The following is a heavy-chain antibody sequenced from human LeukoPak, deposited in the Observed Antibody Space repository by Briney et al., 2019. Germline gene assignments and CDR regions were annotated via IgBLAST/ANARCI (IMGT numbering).Heavy chain of an antibody. CDR1: GGSISSGSYY. CDR3: ARGGTYYPY. CDR2: IYSSGST. J-gene: IGHJ4*02. Sequence: PSETLSLTCTVSGGSISSGSYYWNWIRQPAGKGLEWIGRIYSSGSTNYNPSLKSRVTMSVDTSKNQFSLRLTSVTAADTAVYYCARGGTYYPYWGQGTLVTVSS. D-gene: IGHD1-26*01. V-gene: IGHV4-61*02.